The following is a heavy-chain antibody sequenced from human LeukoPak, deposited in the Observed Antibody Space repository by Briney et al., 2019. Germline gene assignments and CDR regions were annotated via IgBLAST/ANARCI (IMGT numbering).Heavy chain of an antibody. CDR3: AKGRGWEASYYYYYMGV. Sequence: GGSLRLSCAASGFTFSSYSMNWVRQAPGKGLEWVSSISSSSSYIYYADSVKGRFTISRDNAKNSLYLQMNSLRAEDTAVYYCAKGRGWEASYYYYYMGVWGKGTTVTISS. V-gene: IGHV3-21*01. CDR2: ISSSSSYI. CDR1: GFTFSSYS. D-gene: IGHD1-26*01. J-gene: IGHJ6*03.